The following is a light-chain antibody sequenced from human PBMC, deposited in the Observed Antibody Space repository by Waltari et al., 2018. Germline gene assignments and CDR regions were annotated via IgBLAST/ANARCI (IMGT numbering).Light chain of an antibody. CDR2: EVS. J-gene: IGLJ2*01. Sequence: QSALTQPASVSGSPGQSITIPCTGTSSDVGSYNLVSWYQQHPGKAPKVMIYEVSKRPSGVSSRFSGSKSGNTASLTISGLQAEDEADYYCCSYAGGSSVVFGGGTKLTVL. CDR3: CSYAGGSSVV. CDR1: SSDVGSYNL. V-gene: IGLV2-23*02.